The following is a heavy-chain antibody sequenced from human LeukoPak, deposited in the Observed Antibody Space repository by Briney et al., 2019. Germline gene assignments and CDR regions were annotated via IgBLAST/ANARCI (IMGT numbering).Heavy chain of an antibody. CDR2: INPNSGGT. Sequence: ASVKVSCKASGYTFTGYYMHWVRQAPGQGLEWMGWINPNSGGTNYAQKFQGRVTMTRDTSISTAYMELSRLRSDDTAVYYCARAAEGYFPTNWFDPWGQGTLVTVSS. CDR1: GYTFTGYY. D-gene: IGHD6-13*01. J-gene: IGHJ5*02. CDR3: ARAAEGYFPTNWFDP. V-gene: IGHV1-2*02.